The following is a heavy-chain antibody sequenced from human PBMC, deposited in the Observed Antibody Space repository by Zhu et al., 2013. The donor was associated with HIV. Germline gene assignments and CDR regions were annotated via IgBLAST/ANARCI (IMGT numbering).Heavy chain of an antibody. J-gene: IGHJ4*02. V-gene: IGHV1-2*02. CDR2: INPNSGAT. Sequence: QVQLVQSGAEVKKPGASVKVSCKASGYTFNAHFIHWLRQAPGQGLEWMGWINPNSGATNYAQNFQGRVTMTRDASITTAYMDLNRLTSYDAAVYFCARGPAFDYWGQGSLVTVSS. CDR1: GYTFNAHF. CDR3: ARGPAFDY.